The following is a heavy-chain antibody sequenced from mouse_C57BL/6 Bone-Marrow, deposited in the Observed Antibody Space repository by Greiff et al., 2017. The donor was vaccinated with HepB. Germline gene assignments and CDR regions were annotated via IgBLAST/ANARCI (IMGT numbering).Heavy chain of an antibody. CDR2: ISYDGSN. Sequence: EVKLQESGPGLVKPSQSLSLTCSVTGYSITSGYYWNWIRQFPGNKLEWMGYISYDGSNNYNPSLKNRISITRDTSKNQFFLKLNSVTTEDTATYYCARFDDGYYDYWGQGTTLTVSS. CDR1: GYSITSGYY. CDR3: ARFDDGYYDY. J-gene: IGHJ2*01. V-gene: IGHV3-6*01. D-gene: IGHD2-3*01.